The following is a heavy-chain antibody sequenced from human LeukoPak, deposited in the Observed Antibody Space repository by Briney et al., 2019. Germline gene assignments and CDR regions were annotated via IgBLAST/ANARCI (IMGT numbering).Heavy chain of an antibody. Sequence: ASVTVSCKASGYTFTSYGISWVRQAPGQGLEWMGWISAYNGNTNYAQKLQGRVTMTTDTSTSTAYMELRSLRSDDTAVYYCARGISGYDSDVLGYWGQGTLVTVSS. CDR1: GYTFTSYG. CDR2: ISAYNGNT. J-gene: IGHJ4*02. D-gene: IGHD5-12*01. CDR3: ARGISGYDSDVLGY. V-gene: IGHV1-18*01.